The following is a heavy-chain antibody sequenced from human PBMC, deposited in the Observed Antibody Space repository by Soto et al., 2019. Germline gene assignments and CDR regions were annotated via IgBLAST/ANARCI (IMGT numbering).Heavy chain of an antibody. CDR3: ARVVRDSSGYYYLGSLGYYYYGMDV. D-gene: IGHD3-22*01. CDR1: GYTFTSYG. V-gene: IGHV1-18*04. Sequence: ASVKVSCKASGYTFTSYGISWVRQAPGQGLEWMGWISAYNGNTNYAQKLQGRVTMTTDTSTSTAYMELRSLRSDDTAVYYCARVVRDSSGYYYLGSLGYYYYGMDVWGQGTTVTV. CDR2: ISAYNGNT. J-gene: IGHJ6*02.